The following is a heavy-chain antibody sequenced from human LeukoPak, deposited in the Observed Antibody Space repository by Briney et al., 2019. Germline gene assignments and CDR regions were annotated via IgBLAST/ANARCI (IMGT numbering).Heavy chain of an antibody. Sequence: PSQTLSLTCTVSGGSISSGGYYWSWIRQHPGKGLEWIGYIYYSGSTYYNPSLKSRVTISVDTSKNQFSLKLSSVTAADTAVYYCARLARAGEYSSSSYYYYYYMDVWGKGTTVTVSS. CDR3: ARLARAGEYSSSSYYYYYYMDV. J-gene: IGHJ6*03. D-gene: IGHD6-6*01. CDR2: IYYSGST. CDR1: GGSISSGGYY. V-gene: IGHV4-31*03.